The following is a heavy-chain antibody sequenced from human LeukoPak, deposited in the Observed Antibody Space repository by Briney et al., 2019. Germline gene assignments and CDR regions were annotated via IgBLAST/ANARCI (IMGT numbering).Heavy chain of an antibody. Sequence: SGPGLVKPSQTLSLTCAISGDSVSSSSAAWIWIRQSPSGGLEWLGRTYYRSKWYSDYAVSVKSRITINPDTSKNQFSLQLNSVTPEDTAVYYCAREQLWFDYWGQGTLVTVSS. CDR1: GDSVSSSSAA. CDR3: AREQLWFDY. D-gene: IGHD5-18*01. V-gene: IGHV6-1*01. CDR2: TYYRSKWYS. J-gene: IGHJ4*02.